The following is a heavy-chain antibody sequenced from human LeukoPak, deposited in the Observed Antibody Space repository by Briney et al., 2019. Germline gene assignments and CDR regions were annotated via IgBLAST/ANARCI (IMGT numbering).Heavy chain of an antibody. J-gene: IGHJ4*02. CDR2: ISSSSSYI. CDR1: GFTFNSYS. CDR3: ARDLGRDGYNLFDY. Sequence: PGGSLRLSCAASGFTFNSYSMSWVRQAPGKGLEWVSSISSSSSYIYYADSVKGRFTISRDNAKNSLYLQMNSLRAEDTAVYYCARDLGRDGYNLFDYWGQGTLVTVSS. D-gene: IGHD5-24*01. V-gene: IGHV3-21*01.